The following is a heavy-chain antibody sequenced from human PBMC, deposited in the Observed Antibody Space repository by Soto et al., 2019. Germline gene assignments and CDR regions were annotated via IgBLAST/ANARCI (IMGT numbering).Heavy chain of an antibody. Sequence: SETLSLTCTVSGGSIGSNSYCWGWIRQSPGKGLEWIGYIYYSGSTYYNPSLKSRVTISVDTSKNQFSLKLSSVTAADTAVYYCARSVTPWGQGTLVTVSS. V-gene: IGHV4-39*07. CDR2: IYYSGST. D-gene: IGHD3-10*01. CDR1: GGSIGSNSYC. J-gene: IGHJ5*02. CDR3: ARSVTP.